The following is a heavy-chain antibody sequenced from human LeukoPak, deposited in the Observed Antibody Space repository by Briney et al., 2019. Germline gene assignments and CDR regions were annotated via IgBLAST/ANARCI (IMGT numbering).Heavy chain of an antibody. CDR1: GFTFSSYA. J-gene: IGHJ4*02. CDR2: ISGSGGST. Sequence: PGGSLRLSCAASGFTFSSYAMSWVGQAPGKGLEWVSAISGSGGSTYYADSVKGRFTISRDNSKNTLYLQMNSLRAEDTAVYYCAKPLGNIVVVPAAPLGYWGQGTLVTVSS. V-gene: IGHV3-23*01. CDR3: AKPLGNIVVVPAAPLGY. D-gene: IGHD2-2*01.